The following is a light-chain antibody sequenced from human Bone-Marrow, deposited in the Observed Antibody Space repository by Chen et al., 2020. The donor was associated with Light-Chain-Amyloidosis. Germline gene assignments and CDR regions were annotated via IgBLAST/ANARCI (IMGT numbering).Light chain of an antibody. J-gene: IGKJ4*01. CDR2: DAS. CDR3: QQYDNLPLT. CDR1: QNISNY. V-gene: IGKV1-33*01. Sequence: DIQMTQSPSSLSASVGDRVTITCQASQNISNYLNWYQQKPGKAPKLLIYDASNLETGVPSRFSGSGPGTDFTSTISSLQPEDIATYYCQQYDNLPLTLGGGTKVEIK.